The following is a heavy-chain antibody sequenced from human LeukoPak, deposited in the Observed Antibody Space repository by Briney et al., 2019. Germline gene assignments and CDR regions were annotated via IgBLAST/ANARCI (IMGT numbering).Heavy chain of an antibody. V-gene: IGHV3-7*01. Sequence: GGSLRLSCAASGFTFSSYWMSWVRQAPGKGLEWVANIKQDGSEKYYVDSVKGRFTISRDNAKNSLYLQMNSLRAEDTTVYYCARGGSYYSRGYYPYYFDYWGQGTLVTVSS. CDR2: IKQDGSEK. D-gene: IGHD3-22*01. J-gene: IGHJ4*02. CDR3: ARGGSYYSRGYYPYYFDY. CDR1: GFTFSSYW.